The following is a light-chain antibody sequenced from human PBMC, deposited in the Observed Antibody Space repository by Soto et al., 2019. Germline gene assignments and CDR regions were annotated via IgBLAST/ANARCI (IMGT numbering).Light chain of an antibody. CDR2: DND. CDR1: SSNIGNNY. CDR3: GTWDSSVV. Sequence: QSVLTQPPSVSAAPGQKVTISCSGSSSNIGNNYVSWYQQLPGTAPKLLIYDNDKRPTGIPDRFSGSKSGTSATLGSTGLQTGDEADYYCGTWDSSVVFGGGTQLTVL. J-gene: IGLJ2*01. V-gene: IGLV1-51*01.